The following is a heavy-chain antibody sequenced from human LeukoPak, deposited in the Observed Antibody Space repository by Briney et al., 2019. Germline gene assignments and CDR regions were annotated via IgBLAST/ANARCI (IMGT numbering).Heavy chain of an antibody. Sequence: PSETLSLTCTVSGGSISSGDYYWSWIRQPPGKGLEWIGYIYYSGSTYYNPSLKSRVTISVDTSKNQFSLKLSSVTAADTAVYYCAGAAYSGYDFNYWGQGTLVTVSS. CDR1: GGSISSGDYY. D-gene: IGHD5-12*01. CDR2: IYYSGST. J-gene: IGHJ4*02. CDR3: AGAAYSGYDFNY. V-gene: IGHV4-30-4*01.